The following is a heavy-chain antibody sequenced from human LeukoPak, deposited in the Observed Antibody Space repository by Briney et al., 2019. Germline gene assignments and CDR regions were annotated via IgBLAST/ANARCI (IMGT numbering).Heavy chain of an antibody. Sequence: GGSLRLSCAASGFTFSSYGMHWVRQAPGKGLEWLEVISYDGSNKYYADSVKGRFTISRDNSKNTLYLQMNSLRAEDTAVYYCAKDRLRYCSGGSCIDYWGQGTLVTVSS. D-gene: IGHD2-15*01. J-gene: IGHJ4*02. V-gene: IGHV3-30*18. CDR1: GFTFSSYG. CDR3: AKDRLRYCSGGSCIDY. CDR2: ISYDGSNK.